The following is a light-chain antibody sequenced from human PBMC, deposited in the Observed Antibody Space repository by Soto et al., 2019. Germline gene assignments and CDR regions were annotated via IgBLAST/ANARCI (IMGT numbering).Light chain of an antibody. CDR1: QSISSW. V-gene: IGKV1-12*01. J-gene: IGKJ4*01. CDR3: QQSYSTPLT. CDR2: DAS. Sequence: TQGTQPESSVSASVGDRVPITCRASQSISSWVAWYQQKPGKAPKLLIYDASSLESGVPSRFSGSGSGTDFTLTISSLQPEDFATYYCQQSYSTPLTFGGGTKVDIK.